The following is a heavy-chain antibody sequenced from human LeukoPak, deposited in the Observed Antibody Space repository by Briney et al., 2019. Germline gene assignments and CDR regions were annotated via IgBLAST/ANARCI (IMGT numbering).Heavy chain of an antibody. CDR1: GFSFSSYW. CDR3: ARGRAVTGSTVIDY. D-gene: IGHD6-19*01. CDR2: ISSDGGNR. Sequence: PGGSLRLSCAASGFSFSSYWMTWVRRAPGKALEWVATISSDGGNRYYSDSVKGRFTISRDNSKNTLYLQMNSLRPEDTAVFHCARGRAVTGSTVIDYWGQGTLVTVSS. V-gene: IGHV3-30-3*01. J-gene: IGHJ4*02.